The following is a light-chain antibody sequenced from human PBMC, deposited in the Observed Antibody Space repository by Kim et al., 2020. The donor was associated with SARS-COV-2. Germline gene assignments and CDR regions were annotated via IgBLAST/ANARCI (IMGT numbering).Light chain of an antibody. V-gene: IGKV4-1*01. CDR2: WAS. CDR1: QSVLFGYNKKIC. Sequence: DIVMTQSPDSLAVSLGERATINCKSSQSVLFGYNKKICLAWYQQKPGQTPKLLIYWASTRAFGVPDRFSGSGSGPDFTLTISNLQAEDVAVYYCQQYYSTPHTFGQGTKLEI. CDR3: QQYYSTPHT. J-gene: IGKJ2*01.